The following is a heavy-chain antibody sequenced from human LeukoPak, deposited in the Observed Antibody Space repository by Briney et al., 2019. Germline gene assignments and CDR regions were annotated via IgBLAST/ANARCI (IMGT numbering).Heavy chain of an antibody. V-gene: IGHV1-58*02. J-gene: IGHJ6*02. Sequence: SVKVSCKASGFTFTSSAMQWVRQARGQRLEWIGWIVVGSGNTNYAQKFQERVTITRGMSTSTAYMELSGLRSEDTAVYYCAAQRDVDTYYYGMGVWGQGTTVTVSS. CDR3: AAQRDVDTYYYGMGV. CDR1: GFTFTSSA. CDR2: IVVGSGNT. D-gene: IGHD5-18*01.